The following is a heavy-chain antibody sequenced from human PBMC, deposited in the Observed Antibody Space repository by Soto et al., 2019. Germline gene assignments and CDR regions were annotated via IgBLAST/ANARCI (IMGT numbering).Heavy chain of an antibody. CDR1: GGAISTGDYY. D-gene: IGHD3-9*01. Sequence: TLAHTCTVSGGAISTGDYYWSWTRQRPGRGLEWIGYIYYSGSTYYNPSLKSRVTISVDTSKNQFSLKLSSVTAADTAVYYCANTYYDILTGYHDAFDIWGQGTMV. V-gene: IGHV4-30-4*01. CDR2: IYYSGST. CDR3: ANTYYDILTGYHDAFDI. J-gene: IGHJ3*02.